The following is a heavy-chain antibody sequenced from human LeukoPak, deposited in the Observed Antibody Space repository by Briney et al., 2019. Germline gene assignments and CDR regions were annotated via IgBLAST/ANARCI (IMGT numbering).Heavy chain of an antibody. J-gene: IGHJ4*02. CDR2: IKRDGSEK. V-gene: IGHV3-7*01. CDR3: ARGSYDFWSGYLYYFDY. D-gene: IGHD3-3*01. Sequence: GGSLRLSCAASGFTFSSYWMSWVRQAPGKGLEWVANIKRDGSEKYYVDSVKGRFTISRDNAKNSLYLQMISLRAEDTAVYYCARGSYDFWSGYLYYFDYWGQGTLVTVTS. CDR1: GFTFSSYW.